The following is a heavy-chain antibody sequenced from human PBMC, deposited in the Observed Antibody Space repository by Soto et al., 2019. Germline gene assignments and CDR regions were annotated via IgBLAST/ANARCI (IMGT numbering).Heavy chain of an antibody. CDR1: GGSISSYY. CDR2: IYYSGST. D-gene: IGHD3-3*01. J-gene: IGHJ6*02. V-gene: IGHV4-59*01. Sequence: SETLSLTCTVSGGSISSYYWSWIRQPPGKGLEWIGYIYYSGSTNYNPSLKSRVTISVDTSKNQFSLKLSSVAAADTAVYYCARVLFLGWSPFWDHYYVLAVSGQGTTVTVSS. CDR3: ARVLFLGWSPFWDHYYVLAV.